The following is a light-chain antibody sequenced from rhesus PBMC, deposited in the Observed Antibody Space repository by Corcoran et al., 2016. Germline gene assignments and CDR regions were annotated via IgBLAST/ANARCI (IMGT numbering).Light chain of an antibody. CDR2: GAP. J-gene: IGKJ3*01. V-gene: IGKV3S9*01. CDR1: QSVSSY. CDR3: QQYSNWPLT. Sequence: EIVMTQSPATLSLSPGERATLSCRASQSVSSYVAWYQQKPEQAPRLLIYGAPSRAIGIPDRFSGRGAGTDFTRTISSLEPEDFAVYYCQQYSNWPLTFGPGTKLDIK.